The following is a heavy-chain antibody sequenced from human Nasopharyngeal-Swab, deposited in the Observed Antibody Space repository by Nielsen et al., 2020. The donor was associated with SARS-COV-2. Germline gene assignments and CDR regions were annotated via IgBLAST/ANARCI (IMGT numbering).Heavy chain of an antibody. J-gene: IGHJ3*02. CDR3: ASSYYDFWSGYYYRGAFDI. CDR2: ISYDGSNK. D-gene: IGHD3-3*01. CDR1: GFTFSSYA. Sequence: GESLKISCAASGFTFSSYAMHWVRQAPGKGLEWVAVISYDGSNKYYADSVKGRFTISRDNSKNTLYLQMNSLRAEDTAVYYCASSYYDFWSGYYYRGAFDIWGQGTMVTVSS. V-gene: IGHV3-30*04.